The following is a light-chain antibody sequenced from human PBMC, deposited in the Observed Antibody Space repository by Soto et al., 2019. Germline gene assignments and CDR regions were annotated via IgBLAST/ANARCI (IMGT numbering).Light chain of an antibody. V-gene: IGKV1D-12*01. CDR3: QQSNTLVT. J-gene: IGKJ4*01. CDR1: QDVSFW. Sequence: DIQMTQSPSSVSASVGDRVTITCRASQDVSFWLAWYQQKPGQAPKLLVYTATTLQSGVPSRFSGSGSGTHFTLTINGLQPEDFATYYCQQSNTLVTFGGGPRVEI. CDR2: TAT.